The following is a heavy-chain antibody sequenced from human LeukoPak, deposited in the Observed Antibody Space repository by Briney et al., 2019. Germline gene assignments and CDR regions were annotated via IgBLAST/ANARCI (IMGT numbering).Heavy chain of an antibody. CDR3: AKDRGPLDGDYYFDY. CDR2: ISGSGGST. V-gene: IGHV3-23*01. J-gene: IGHJ4*02. D-gene: IGHD3-9*01. CDR1: GFTFSNYW. Sequence: GGSLRLSCAASGFTFSNYWMTWVRQAPGKGLEWVSAISGSGGSTYYADSVKGRFTISRDNSKNTLYLQMNSLRAEDTAVYYCAKDRGPLDGDYYFDYWGQGTLVTVSS.